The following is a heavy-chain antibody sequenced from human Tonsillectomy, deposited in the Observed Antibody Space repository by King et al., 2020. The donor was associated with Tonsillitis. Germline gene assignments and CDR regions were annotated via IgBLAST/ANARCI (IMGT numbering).Heavy chain of an antibody. V-gene: IGHV4-30-2*01. Sequence: QLQESGSGLVKPSQTLSLTCAVSGDSISGHGYSWSWIRQPPGKGLEWIGYMYYNGKTYYSPSLESRVTISVDRSKNQFSLKLGSVTAADTAVYYCARVMSAATQRFDPWGQGTLVTVSS. CDR3: ARVMSAATQRFDP. CDR2: MYYNGKT. J-gene: IGHJ5*02. CDR1: GDSISGHGYS. D-gene: IGHD2-8*01.